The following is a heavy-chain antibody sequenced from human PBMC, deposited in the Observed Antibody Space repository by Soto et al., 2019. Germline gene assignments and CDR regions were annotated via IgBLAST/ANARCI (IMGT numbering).Heavy chain of an antibody. Sequence: PGGSLRLSCEASGFTFSSYAMSWIRQAPGKGLEWVSGISGGGGTTYYADSVKGRFTISRDNSKNTLYLQVSSLRAEDTAVYYCAKDQAAGGTISRYFQDWGQGTLVTVSS. CDR2: ISGGGGTT. J-gene: IGHJ1*01. CDR1: GFTFSSYA. D-gene: IGHD6-13*01. V-gene: IGHV3-23*01. CDR3: AKDQAAGGTISRYFQD.